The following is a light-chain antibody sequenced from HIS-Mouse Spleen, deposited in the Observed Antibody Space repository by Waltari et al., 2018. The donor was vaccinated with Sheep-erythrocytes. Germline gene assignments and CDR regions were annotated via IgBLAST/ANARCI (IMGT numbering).Light chain of an antibody. CDR1: SSDFGSYNL. J-gene: IGLJ3*02. Sequence: QSALTQPASVSGSPGQSITISCTGTSSDFGSYNLVSWYQPHPGKAPKLMIYEGSKRPSGVSNRFSGSKSGNTASLTISGLQAEDEADYYCCSYAGSSTPWVFGGGTKLTVL. CDR3: CSYAGSSTPWV. CDR2: EGS. V-gene: IGLV2-23*01.